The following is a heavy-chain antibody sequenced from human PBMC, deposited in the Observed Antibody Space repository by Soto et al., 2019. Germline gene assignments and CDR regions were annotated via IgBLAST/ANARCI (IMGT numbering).Heavy chain of an antibody. CDR1: GFTFSSYE. V-gene: IGHV3-48*03. Sequence: GXLRLSCAGSGFTFSSYEMNWVRQAPGKGLEWVSYISSSGSTIYYADSVKGRFTISRDNAKNSLYLQMNSLRAEDTAVYYCAREFEYDYVWGSYRLTNYFDYWGQGTLVTVSS. J-gene: IGHJ4*02. CDR3: AREFEYDYVWGSYRLTNYFDY. D-gene: IGHD3-16*02. CDR2: ISSSGSTI.